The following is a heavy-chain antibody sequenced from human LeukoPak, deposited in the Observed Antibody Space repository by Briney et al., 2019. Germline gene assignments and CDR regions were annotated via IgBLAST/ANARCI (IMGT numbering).Heavy chain of an antibody. CDR3: ARDGSGSGDC. D-gene: IGHD2-15*01. CDR1: GFDFSIFG. J-gene: IGHJ4*02. V-gene: IGHV3-21*01. CDR2: ISSSSTNI. Sequence: GGSLRLSCSVSGFDFSIFGMNWARQAPGKGLEWVSSISSSSTNIYYADSVKGRFAVSRDNAKNSLYLQMNSLRAEDTAVYYCARDGSGSGDCWGQGTLVTVSS.